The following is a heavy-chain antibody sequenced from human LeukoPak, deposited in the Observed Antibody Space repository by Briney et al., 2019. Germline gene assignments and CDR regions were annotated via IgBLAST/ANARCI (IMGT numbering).Heavy chain of an antibody. V-gene: IGHV3-15*01. D-gene: IGHD3-22*01. CDR3: MGDYYDSSGLLDY. CDR1: GFTFSNAW. J-gene: IGHJ4*02. Sequence: GGSLRLSCAASGFTFSNAWMSWVRQAPGKGLEWVGRIKSKTDGGTTDYAAPVKGRFTISRDDSKNTLYLQMNSLKTEDTAVSYCMGDYYDSSGLLDYWGQGTLVTVSS. CDR2: IKSKTDGGTT.